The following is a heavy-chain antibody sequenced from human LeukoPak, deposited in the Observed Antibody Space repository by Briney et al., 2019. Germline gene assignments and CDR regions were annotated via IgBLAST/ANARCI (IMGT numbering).Heavy chain of an antibody. CDR3: ARGGRYRSGWSG. J-gene: IGHJ4*02. D-gene: IGHD6-19*01. CDR2: IYYAGST. V-gene: IGHV4-61*05. Sequence: PSETLSLTCTVSGGSISSSSYYWGWIRQPPGKGLEWIGYIYYAGSTNYNPSLKSRVTISVDTSKNQFSLKLTSVTAADTAVYYCARGGRYRSGWSGWGQGTLVTVSS. CDR1: GGSISSSSYY.